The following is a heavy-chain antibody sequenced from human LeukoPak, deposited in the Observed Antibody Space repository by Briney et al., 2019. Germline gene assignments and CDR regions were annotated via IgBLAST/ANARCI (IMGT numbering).Heavy chain of an antibody. CDR3: ARDRKRIYGVVDY. J-gene: IGHJ4*02. Sequence: GGSLRLSCAASGFTFSSYEMNWVRQAPGEGLEWVSYISSSGSTIYYADSVKGRFTISRDNAKNSLYLQMNSLRAEDTAVYYCARDRKRIYGVVDYWGQGTLVTVSS. CDR1: GFTFSSYE. V-gene: IGHV3-48*03. D-gene: IGHD4-17*01. CDR2: ISSSGSTI.